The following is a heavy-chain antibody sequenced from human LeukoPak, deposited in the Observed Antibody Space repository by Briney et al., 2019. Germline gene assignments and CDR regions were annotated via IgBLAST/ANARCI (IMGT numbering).Heavy chain of an antibody. CDR2: ISYDGSNK. CDR3: ASGDYDSSGYFTYFDD. D-gene: IGHD3-22*01. Sequence: GRSLRLSCAASGFTFSSYAMHWVRQAPGKGLEWVAVISYDGSNKYYADSVKGRFTISRYNSKNTLYLQMNSLRAEDTAVYYCASGDYDSSGYFTYFDDWGQGTLVTVSS. J-gene: IGHJ4*02. CDR1: GFTFSSYA. V-gene: IGHV3-30*04.